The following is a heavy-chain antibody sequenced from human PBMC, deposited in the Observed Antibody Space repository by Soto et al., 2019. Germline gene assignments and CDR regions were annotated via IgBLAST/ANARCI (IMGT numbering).Heavy chain of an antibody. CDR3: AKATYYSSGATDY. CDR1: GFTFSNYG. CDR2: ISYDEINK. Sequence: QVQLVESGGGVVQPGMSLRLSCAASGFTFSNYGMHWVRQAPGKGLEWVAVISYDEINKYYADSVKGRFTISRDNSKNTLYLQMNSLRAEDTAVYYCAKATYYSSGATDYWGQGTLVTVSS. J-gene: IGHJ4*02. D-gene: IGHD3-22*01. V-gene: IGHV3-30*18.